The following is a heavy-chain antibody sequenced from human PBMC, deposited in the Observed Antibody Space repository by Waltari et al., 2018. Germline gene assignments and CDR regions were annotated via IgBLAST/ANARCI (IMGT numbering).Heavy chain of an antibody. Sequence: QVQLVQSGAEVKKPGSSVKVSCKASGGTFSSYAISWVRQAPGQGIELMGVIIPNFGTANFAQKFQGRVTSTADESTSTAYMERSSLRSEDTAVYYCARVGKWLRLDTIGGWFDPWGQGTLVTVSS. CDR3: ARVGKWLRLDTIGGWFDP. J-gene: IGHJ5*02. V-gene: IGHV1-69*01. CDR1: GGTFSSYA. D-gene: IGHD5-12*01. CDR2: IIPNFGTA.